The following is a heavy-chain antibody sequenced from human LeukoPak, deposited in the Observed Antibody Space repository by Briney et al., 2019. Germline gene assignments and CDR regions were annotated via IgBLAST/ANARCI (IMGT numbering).Heavy chain of an antibody. CDR2: ISSSGSTI. Sequence: GGSLRLSCAASGFTFSDYYMSWIRQAPGKGLEWVSYISSSGSTIYYADSVKGRFTISRDNAKNSLHLQMNSLRAEDTAVYYCARVGTIFGVARYYFDYWGQGTLVTVSS. CDR1: GFTFSDYY. J-gene: IGHJ4*02. V-gene: IGHV3-11*01. D-gene: IGHD3-3*01. CDR3: ARVGTIFGVARYYFDY.